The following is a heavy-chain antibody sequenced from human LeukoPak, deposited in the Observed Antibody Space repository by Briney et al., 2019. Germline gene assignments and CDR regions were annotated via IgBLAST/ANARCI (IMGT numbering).Heavy chain of an antibody. CDR1: GFTFSSYG. CDR3: ATLRHDYGDYGVYFDY. CDR2: IRYDGSNK. J-gene: IGHJ4*02. Sequence: GGSLRLSCAASGFTFSSYGMHWVRQAPGKGLEWVAFIRYDGSNKYYADSVKGRFTISRDNSKNTLYLQMNSLRAEDTAVYYCATLRHDYGDYGVYFDYWGQGTLVTVSS. V-gene: IGHV3-30*02. D-gene: IGHD4-17*01.